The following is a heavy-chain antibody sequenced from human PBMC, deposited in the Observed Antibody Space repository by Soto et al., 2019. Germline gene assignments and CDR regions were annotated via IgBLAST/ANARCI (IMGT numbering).Heavy chain of an antibody. CDR1: GHSFTNYW. Sequence: GESLKISCKGSGHSFTNYWIGWVRQVPGKGLEWMGIIYPSDSDTRYSPSFQGQVTISADKSISTAYLQWSSLKASDTARYYCARKGLGYYHGMDVWGQGTTVTVSS. D-gene: IGHD3-9*01. CDR3: ARKGLGYYHGMDV. J-gene: IGHJ6*02. V-gene: IGHV5-51*01. CDR2: IYPSDSDT.